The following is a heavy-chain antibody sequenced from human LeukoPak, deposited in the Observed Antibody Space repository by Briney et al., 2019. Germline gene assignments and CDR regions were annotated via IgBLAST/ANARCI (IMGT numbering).Heavy chain of an antibody. J-gene: IGHJ4*02. CDR3: ARSTRRHCTGGVCCIDPFDY. D-gene: IGHD2-8*02. CDR1: GGSISSYY. CDR2: IYTSGST. V-gene: IGHV4-4*07. Sequence: SETLSLTCTVSGGSISSYYWSWIRQPAGKGLEWIGRIYTSGSTNYNPSLKSRVTMSVDTSKNQFSLKLSSVTAADTAVYYCARSTRRHCTGGVCCIDPFDYWGQGTLVTVSS.